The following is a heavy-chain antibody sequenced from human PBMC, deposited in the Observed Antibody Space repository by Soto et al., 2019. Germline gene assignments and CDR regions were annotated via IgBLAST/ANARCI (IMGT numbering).Heavy chain of an antibody. CDR1: GYSLTIYW. Sequence: PGESLKISCKGSGYSLTIYWISWVRQMPGKGLEWMGRIDPSDSYTNYSPSFQGHVTISADKSISTAYLQWSSLKASDTAMYYCASNGPWLLSGMDVWGQGTTVTVSS. CDR2: IDPSDSYT. CDR3: ASNGPWLLSGMDV. D-gene: IGHD3-9*01. V-gene: IGHV5-10-1*01. J-gene: IGHJ6*02.